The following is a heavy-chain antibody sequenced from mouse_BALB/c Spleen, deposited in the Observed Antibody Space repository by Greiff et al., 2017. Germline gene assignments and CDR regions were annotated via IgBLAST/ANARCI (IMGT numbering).Heavy chain of an antibody. Sequence: QVQLKQSGPGLVQPSQSLSITCTVSGFSLTSYGVHWVRQSPGKGLEWLGVIWSGGRTDYNAAFISRLSISKDNSKSQVFFKMNSLQANDTAIYYCARIGILYGNYGGWYFDVWGAGTTVTVSS. V-gene: IGHV2-2*02. D-gene: IGHD2-1*01. J-gene: IGHJ1*01. CDR3: ARIGILYGNYGGWYFDV. CDR2: IWSGGRT. CDR1: GFSLTSYG.